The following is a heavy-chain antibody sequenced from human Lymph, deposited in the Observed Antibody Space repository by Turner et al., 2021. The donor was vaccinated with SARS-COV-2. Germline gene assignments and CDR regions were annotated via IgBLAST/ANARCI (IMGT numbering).Heavy chain of an antibody. Sequence: QVPLVESGGGVVQPGRSLRLSCAASGCTFSTYAIYWVRRAPGKGVEWVAVISYDGSNKYYADSVKGRFTISRDNSKNTLYLQKNSLRAEDTAVYYCARYASGGYFYYGMDVWGQGTTVTVSS. CDR3: ARYASGGYFYYGMDV. J-gene: IGHJ6*02. CDR2: ISYDGSNK. CDR1: GCTFSTYA. D-gene: IGHD3-10*01. V-gene: IGHV3-30*04.